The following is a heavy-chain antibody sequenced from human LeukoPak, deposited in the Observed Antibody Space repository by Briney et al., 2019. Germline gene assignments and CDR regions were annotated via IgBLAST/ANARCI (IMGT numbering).Heavy chain of an antibody. CDR1: GGSISSSSYY. J-gene: IGHJ4*02. CDR2: IYYSGST. V-gene: IGHV4-39*01. CDR3: ARVGRQLGDYGGNSGRYFDY. Sequence: SETLSLTCTVSGGSISSSSYYWGWIRQPPGKGLEWIGSIYYSGSTYYNPSLKSRVTISVDTSKNQFSLKLSSVTAADTAVYYCARVGRQLGDYGGNSGRYFDYWGQGTLVTVSS. D-gene: IGHD4-23*01.